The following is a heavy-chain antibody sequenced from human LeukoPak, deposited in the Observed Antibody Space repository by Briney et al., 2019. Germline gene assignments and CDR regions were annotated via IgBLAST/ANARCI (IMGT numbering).Heavy chain of an antibody. CDR3: ARDTSGMVLMVYGIPFDY. CDR2: ISAYNGNT. D-gene: IGHD2-8*01. CDR1: GYTFTSYG. Sequence: ASVKVSCKASGYTFTSYGISWVRQAPGQGLEWMGWISAYNGNTNYAQKLQGRVTMTTDTSTSTAYMELRSLRSDDTAVYYCARDTSGMVLMVYGIPFDYWGQGTLVTVSS. J-gene: IGHJ4*02. V-gene: IGHV1-18*01.